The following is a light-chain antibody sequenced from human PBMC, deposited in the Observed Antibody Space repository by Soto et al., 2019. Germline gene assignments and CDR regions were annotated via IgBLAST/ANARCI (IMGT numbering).Light chain of an antibody. V-gene: IGKV3-20*01. Sequence: EIVLTQSPGTLSLSPWERATLSCRASQSVSSSYLAWYQQKPGQAPRLLIYGASSRATGIPDRVSGSGSGTDFTPPTSRLEPEDFAVYYCQQYGSSPRTFGQGTKVDIK. CDR1: QSVSSSY. CDR3: QQYGSSPRT. J-gene: IGKJ1*01. CDR2: GAS.